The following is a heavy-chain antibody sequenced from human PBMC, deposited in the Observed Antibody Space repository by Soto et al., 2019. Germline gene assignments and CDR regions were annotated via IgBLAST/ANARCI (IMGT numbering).Heavy chain of an antibody. V-gene: IGHV1-24*01. D-gene: IGHD3-3*01. CDR2: FDPEDGET. CDR3: ATGSRDYDFWSGYQMGQTYYYYGMDV. CDR1: GYTLTELS. Sequence: GASVKVSCKVSGYTLTELSMHWVRQAPGKGLEWMGGFDPEDGETIYAQKFQGRVTMTEDTSTDTAYMELSSLRSEDTAVYYCATGSRDYDFWSGYQMGQTYYYYGMDVWGQGTTVTVSS. J-gene: IGHJ6*02.